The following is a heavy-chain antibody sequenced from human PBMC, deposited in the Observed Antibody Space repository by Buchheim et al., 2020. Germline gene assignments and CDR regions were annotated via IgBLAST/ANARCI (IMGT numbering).Heavy chain of an antibody. CDR3: ARDGLVRHYYYGMDV. D-gene: IGHD3-10*01. CDR1: GGSISSYY. Sequence: QVQLQESGPGLVKPSETLSLTCTVSGGSISSYYWSWIRQPPGKGLEWIGYIYYSGSTNYNPSLKSRVTISVDTSKNQFSLKLSSVTAADTAVYYCARDGLVRHYYYGMDVWGQGTT. CDR2: IYYSGST. J-gene: IGHJ6*02. V-gene: IGHV4-59*01.